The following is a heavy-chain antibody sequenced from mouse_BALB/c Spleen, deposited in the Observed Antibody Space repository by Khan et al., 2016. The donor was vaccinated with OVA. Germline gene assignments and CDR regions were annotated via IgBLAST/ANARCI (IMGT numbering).Heavy chain of an antibody. Sequence: QVQLQQSGAELARPGASVKLSCKASGYTFTSYWMQWVKQRPGQGLEWIGAIYPGDGDTRYTQKFKGKATLTADKSSSTAYMQLSSLASEDSAVYYCARGGYSNRYYAMDYWGQGTSVTVSS. J-gene: IGHJ4*01. CDR1: GYTFTSYW. D-gene: IGHD2-5*01. CDR3: ARGGYSNRYYAMDY. V-gene: IGHV1-87*01. CDR2: IYPGDGDT.